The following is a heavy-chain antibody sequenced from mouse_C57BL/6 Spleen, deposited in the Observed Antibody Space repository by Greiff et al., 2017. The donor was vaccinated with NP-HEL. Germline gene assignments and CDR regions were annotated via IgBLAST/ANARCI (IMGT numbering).Heavy chain of an antibody. D-gene: IGHD2-1*01. CDR2: IYPGSGST. J-gene: IGHJ4*01. V-gene: IGHV1-55*01. CDR3: ARRAYGKCHAMDY. CDR1: GYTFTSYW. Sequence: QVQLQQPGAELVKPGASVKMSCKASGYTFTSYWITWVKQRPGQGLEWIGDIYPGSGSTNYNEKFKSKATLTVDTSSSTAYMQLSSLTSEDSAVYYCARRAYGKCHAMDYWGQGTSVTVSS.